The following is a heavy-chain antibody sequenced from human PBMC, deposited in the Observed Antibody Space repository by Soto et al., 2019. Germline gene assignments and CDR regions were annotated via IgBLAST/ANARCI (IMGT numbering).Heavy chain of an antibody. D-gene: IGHD3-3*01. CDR1: GFTFSSYA. Sequence: GGSLRLSCADSGFTFSSYAMSWVRQAPGKGLEWVSAISGSGGSTYYADSVKGRFTISRGNSKNTLYLQMNSLSAEDTAVYYCAKGSGALAFDIWGQGTMVTVSS. J-gene: IGHJ3*02. V-gene: IGHV3-23*01. CDR2: ISGSGGST. CDR3: AKGSGALAFDI.